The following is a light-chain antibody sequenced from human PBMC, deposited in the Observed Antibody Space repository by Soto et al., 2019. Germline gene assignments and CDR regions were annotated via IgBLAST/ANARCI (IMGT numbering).Light chain of an antibody. CDR1: SSDVGNYNL. V-gene: IGLV2-23*02. J-gene: IGLJ1*01. CDR2: EVS. CDR3: CSYAGSSTPLI. Sequence: QSALTQPASVSGSSGQSITISCTGTSSDVGNYNLVSWYQQHPGKAPKLMIYEVSKRPSGVSNRFSGSKSGNTASLTISGLQAEDEADYYCCSYAGSSTPLIFGTGTKLTVL.